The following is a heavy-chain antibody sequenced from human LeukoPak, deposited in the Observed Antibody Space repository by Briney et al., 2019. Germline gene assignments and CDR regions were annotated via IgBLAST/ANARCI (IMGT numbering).Heavy chain of an antibody. CDR1: GFTFSAFW. D-gene: IGHD3-10*01. J-gene: IGHJ4*02. CDR2: INKDGSEK. CDR3: ARTYYYGSGSNDY. Sequence: GGSLRLSCEASGFTFSAFWMGWVRQAPGQGLEWVANINKDGSEKNYVSSVKGRFTISRDNAKNSLYLQMNSLRAEDTAVYYCARTYYYGSGSNDYWGQGTLVTVSS. V-gene: IGHV3-7*04.